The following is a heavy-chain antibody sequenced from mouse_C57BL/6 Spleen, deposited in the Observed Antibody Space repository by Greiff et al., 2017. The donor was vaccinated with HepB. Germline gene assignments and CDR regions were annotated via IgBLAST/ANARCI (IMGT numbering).Heavy chain of an antibody. D-gene: IGHD1-1*01. V-gene: IGHV1-59*01. CDR3: SSGGYYDSSPYAMDY. CDR2: IDPADSYT. Sequence: QVQLQQPGAELVRPGTSVKLSCKASGYTFTSYWMHWVKQRPGQGLEWIGVIDPADSYTNYNQKFKGKATLTVDTSSSTAYMQLSSLTSEDSAVYYCSSGGYYDSSPYAMDYWGQGTSVTVSS. CDR1: GYTFTSYW. J-gene: IGHJ4*01.